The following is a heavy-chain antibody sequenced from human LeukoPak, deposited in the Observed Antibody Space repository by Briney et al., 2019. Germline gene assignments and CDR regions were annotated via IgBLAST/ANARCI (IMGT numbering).Heavy chain of an antibody. J-gene: IGHJ4*02. D-gene: IGHD6-13*01. Sequence: GGSLRLSCAASGFTVSSNYMSWVRQAPGKGLEWVSVIYSGGNTYYADSVKGRFTISRDSSKNTLDLQMNSLRAEDTAVYYCARRYSTSWSFDYWGQGTLVTVSS. CDR2: IYSGGNT. V-gene: IGHV3-53*01. CDR3: ARRYSTSWSFDY. CDR1: GFTVSSNY.